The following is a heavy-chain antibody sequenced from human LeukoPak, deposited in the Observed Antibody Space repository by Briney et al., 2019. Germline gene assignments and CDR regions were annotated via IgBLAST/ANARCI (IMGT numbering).Heavy chain of an antibody. D-gene: IGHD2-2*02. CDR3: ARLGPIPPRIVVVPAAIRGVYGMDV. CDR2: INHSGST. CDR1: GGSFSGYY. V-gene: IGHV4-34*01. Sequence: SETLSLTCAVYGGSFSGYYWSWIRQPPGKGLEWIGEINHSGSTNYNPSLKSRVTISVDTSKNQFSLKLSSVTAADTAVYYCARLGPIPPRIVVVPAAIRGVYGMDVWGQGTTVTVSS. J-gene: IGHJ6*02.